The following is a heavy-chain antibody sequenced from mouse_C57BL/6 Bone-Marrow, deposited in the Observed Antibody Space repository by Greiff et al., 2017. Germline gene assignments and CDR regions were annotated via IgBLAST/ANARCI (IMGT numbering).Heavy chain of an antibody. CDR1: GYTFTGYW. V-gene: IGHV1-9*01. CDR2: ILPGSGST. CDR3: ARKYCGSSKDY. J-gene: IGHJ4*01. D-gene: IGHD5-1-1*01. Sequence: LQQSGASVKLSCKATGYTFTGYWIAWVKQRPGHGLEWIGEILPGSGSTNYNAKFKGKATFTADTSSSTTYMRLSNLTTEDSAIYYCARKYCGSSKDYWGQGTSVTVSS.